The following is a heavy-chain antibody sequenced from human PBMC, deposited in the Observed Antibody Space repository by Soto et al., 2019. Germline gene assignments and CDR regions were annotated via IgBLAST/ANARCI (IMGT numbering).Heavy chain of an antibody. CDR3: EKGPAIVLVPAAMNYYYGMDV. CDR1: GFTFSSYG. V-gene: IGHV3-30*18. Sequence: QVQLVESGGGVVQPGRSLRLSCAASGFTFSSYGMHWVRQAPGKGLEWVAVISYDGSNKYYADSVKGRFTISRDNSKNTLYLQMNSLRAEDTAVYYCEKGPAIVLVPAAMNYYYGMDVWGQGTTVTVSS. CDR2: ISYDGSNK. D-gene: IGHD2-2*01. J-gene: IGHJ6*02.